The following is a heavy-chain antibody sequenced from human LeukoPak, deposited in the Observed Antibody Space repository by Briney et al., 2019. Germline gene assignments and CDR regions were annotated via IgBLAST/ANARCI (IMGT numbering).Heavy chain of an antibody. J-gene: IGHJ4*02. CDR2: INRDGSTA. CDR1: GFTFSSYW. V-gene: IGHV3-74*01. D-gene: IGHD1-26*01. CDR3: VRGYSGSFLDY. Sequence: GESLKISCAASGFTFSSYWMHWVRQAPGKGLVWVSRINRDGSTASYADSVKGRFTISRDNAKNTLSLQMSSLRAEDTAVYCCVRGYSGSFLDYWGQGTLVTFSS.